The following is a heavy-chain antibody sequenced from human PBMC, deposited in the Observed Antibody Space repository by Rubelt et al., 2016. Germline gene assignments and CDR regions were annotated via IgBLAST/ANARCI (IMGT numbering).Heavy chain of an antibody. D-gene: IGHD3-22*01. Sequence: QVQLQQWGAGLLKPSETLSLTCAVYGGSFSGYYWSWIRQPPGKGLEWIREINHSGSTNYNPSLKSRVTISVDTSKNQFSLKLSSVTAADTAVYYCARDTGVYYDSSGAPFDIWGQGTMVTVSS. J-gene: IGHJ3*02. CDR2: INHSGST. CDR1: GGSFSGYY. CDR3: ARDTGVYYDSSGAPFDI. V-gene: IGHV4-34*01.